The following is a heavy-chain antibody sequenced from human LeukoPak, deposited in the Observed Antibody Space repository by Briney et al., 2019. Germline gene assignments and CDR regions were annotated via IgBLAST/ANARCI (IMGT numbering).Heavy chain of an antibody. CDR1: GNTFIDYY. J-gene: IGHJ5*02. CDR2: INTNSGGT. Sequence: ASVKVSCKASGNTFIDYYMHWVRQAPGQGLEWVGRINTNSGGTNYAQKFQGRVTMTIDTSINTSYMELNRLTSDDTAVYYCARDRLRLLEFGQDKPNWFDPWGQGTLVTVSS. V-gene: IGHV1-2*06. D-gene: IGHD3-3*01. CDR3: ARDRLRLLEFGQDKPNWFDP.